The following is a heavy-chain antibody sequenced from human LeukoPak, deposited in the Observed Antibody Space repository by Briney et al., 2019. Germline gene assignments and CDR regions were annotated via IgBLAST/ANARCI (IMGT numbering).Heavy chain of an antibody. D-gene: IGHD3-22*01. CDR1: GGSISSSSYY. CDR3: ARRDTYYYDSSGYWLNDY. CDR2: IYYSGST. J-gene: IGHJ4*02. V-gene: IGHV4-39*07. Sequence: PSETLSLTCTVSGGSISSSSYYWGWIRQPPGKGLEWIGSIYYSGSTNYNPSLKSRVTISVDTSKNQFSLKLSSVTAADTAVYYCARRDTYYYDSSGYWLNDYWGQGTLVTVSS.